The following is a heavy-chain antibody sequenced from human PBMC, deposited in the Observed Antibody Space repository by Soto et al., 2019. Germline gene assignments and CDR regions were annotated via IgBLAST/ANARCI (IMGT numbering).Heavy chain of an antibody. Sequence: SETLSLTCAVYGGSFSGYYWSWIRQPPGKGLEWIGEINHSGSTNYNPSLKSRVTISVATSKNQFSLKLSSVTAADTAVYYCARDKTGQLVSFDYWGQGTLVTVSS. D-gene: IGHD6-6*01. CDR1: GGSFSGYY. CDR2: INHSGST. J-gene: IGHJ4*02. CDR3: ARDKTGQLVSFDY. V-gene: IGHV4-34*01.